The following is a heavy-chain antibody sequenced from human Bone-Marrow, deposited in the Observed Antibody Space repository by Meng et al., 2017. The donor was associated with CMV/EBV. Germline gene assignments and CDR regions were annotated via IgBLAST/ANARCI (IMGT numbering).Heavy chain of an antibody. Sequence: ASVKVSCKASGYTFSNYGIIWVRQAPGQGLEWMGWISAYNGNTKSAREFQGRVTMTIDTSTSTAYMEVKSLRSDDTAVYYCARASGPAIYQLLSIYWGQGTLVTVSS. CDR2: ISAYNGNT. V-gene: IGHV1-18*01. D-gene: IGHD2-2*01. CDR3: ARASGPAIYQLLSIY. CDR1: GYTFSNYG. J-gene: IGHJ4*02.